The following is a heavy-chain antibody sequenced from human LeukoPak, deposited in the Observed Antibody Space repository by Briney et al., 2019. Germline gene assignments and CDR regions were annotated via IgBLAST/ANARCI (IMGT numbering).Heavy chain of an antibody. CDR1: GFLFDEYG. V-gene: IGHV3-20*01. J-gene: IGHJ3*01. CDR3: VRVPYTTSGYYNGFDL. CDR2: INWNGSNT. D-gene: IGHD3-3*01. Sequence: GGSLRLSCAASGFLFDEYGMSWVREAPGKGLEWVSGINWNGSNTGYADCVKDRFIISRDNAKNSLYLQISSPRDEDTALYHCVRVPYTTSGYYNGFDLWGQGTMVAVSS.